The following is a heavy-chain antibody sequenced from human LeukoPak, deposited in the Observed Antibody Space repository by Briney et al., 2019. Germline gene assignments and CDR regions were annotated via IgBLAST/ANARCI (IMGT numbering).Heavy chain of an antibody. CDR1: GFTFSSYG. J-gene: IGHJ4*02. V-gene: IGHV3-30*02. D-gene: IGHD6-13*01. Sequence: GSLRLSCAASGFTFSSYGMHWVRQAPGKGLEWVAFIRYDGSNKYYADSVKGRFTISRDNSKNTLYLQMNSLRAEDTAVYYCANIRYNSSWYPRSYWGQGTLVTVSS. CDR3: ANIRYNSSWYPRSY. CDR2: IRYDGSNK.